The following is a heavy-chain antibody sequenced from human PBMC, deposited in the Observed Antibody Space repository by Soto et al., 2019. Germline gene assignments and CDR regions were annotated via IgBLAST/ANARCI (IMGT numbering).Heavy chain of an antibody. CDR2: ISGSGGST. D-gene: IGHD6-6*01. CDR1: GFTFNNYA. J-gene: IGHJ4*02. CDR3: AKDPTGSSSGNIDY. V-gene: IGHV3-23*01. Sequence: AGGSLRLACTASGFTFNNYAMSWVRQAPGKGLEWVSAISGSGGSTYYADSVESRFTISRDNSKNTLYLQMNSLRADDTAVYYCAKDPTGSSSGNIDYWGQGTLVTVSS.